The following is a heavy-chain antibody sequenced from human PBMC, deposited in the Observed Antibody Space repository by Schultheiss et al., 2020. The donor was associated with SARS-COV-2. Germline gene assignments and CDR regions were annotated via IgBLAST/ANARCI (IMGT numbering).Heavy chain of an antibody. D-gene: IGHD3-3*01. CDR1: GGSFSGYY. CDR3: ARGAGYYDFWSGYSDV. V-gene: IGHV4-34*01. CDR2: INHSGST. J-gene: IGHJ6*04. Sequence: SETLSLTCAVYGGSFSGYYWSWIRQPPGKGLEWIGEINHSGSTYYNPSLKSRITISVDASKNQFSLKLRFVTAADTAVYYCARGAGYYDFWSGYSDVWGKGTTVTVSS.